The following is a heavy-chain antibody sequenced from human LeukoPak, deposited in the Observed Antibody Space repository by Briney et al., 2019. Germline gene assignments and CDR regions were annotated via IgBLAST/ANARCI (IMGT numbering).Heavy chain of an antibody. CDR3: AMRLFNISSASKQVTIY. J-gene: IGHJ4*02. CDR1: VYTYTAYY. V-gene: IGHV1-2*02. D-gene: IGHD6-13*01. CDR2: INPNSGVT. Sequence: ASVKVSCKPSVYTYTAYYMTWVRQAPGQGLEWMGWINPNSGVTNYAQKFQGRVTMARDTSISTAYMELSSLRSDDTAVYYCAMRLFNISSASKQVTIYWGQGTLVTVSS.